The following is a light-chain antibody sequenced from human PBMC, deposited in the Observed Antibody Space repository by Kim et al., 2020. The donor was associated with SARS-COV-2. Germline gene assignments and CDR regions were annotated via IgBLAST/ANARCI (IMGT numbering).Light chain of an antibody. CDR3: QQYNSFSS. J-gene: IGKJ2*03. Sequence: LSAAVGDRVPITCRASQSIRTWLAWYQQKPGKAPKLLISDASILQTGVPPRFSGGGSGGDFTLTISNLQPDDFATYYCQQYNSFSSFGQGTKLEI. V-gene: IGKV1-5*01. CDR2: DAS. CDR1: QSIRTW.